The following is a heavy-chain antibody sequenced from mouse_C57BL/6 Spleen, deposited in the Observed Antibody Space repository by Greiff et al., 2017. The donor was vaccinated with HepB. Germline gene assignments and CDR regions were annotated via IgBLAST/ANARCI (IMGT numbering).Heavy chain of an antibody. CDR2: INPGSGGT. D-gene: IGHD1-1*01. CDR3: ARKVGSSYLYFDY. Sequence: QVQLKQSGAELVRPGTSVKVSCKASGYAFTNYLIEWVKQRPGQGLEWIGVINPGSGGTNYNEKFKGKATLTADKSSSTDYMQLSSLTSEDSAVYFCARKVGSSYLYFDYWGQGTTLTVSS. J-gene: IGHJ2*01. CDR1: GYAFTNYL. V-gene: IGHV1-54*01.